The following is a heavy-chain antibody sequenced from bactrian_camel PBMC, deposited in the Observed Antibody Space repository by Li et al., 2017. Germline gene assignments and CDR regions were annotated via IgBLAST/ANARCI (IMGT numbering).Heavy chain of an antibody. J-gene: IGHJ4*01. Sequence: DVQLVESGGGSVQAGGSLRLSCAVSGYSDCRYDMSWYRQRPGKEREFVSKVDRDGDTTYAASVKGRFAISQDTALNTISLRMNRLKPEDTAMYYCQAEDIHQLGGFRPPLWGQETQVTVS. D-gene: IGHD7*01. CDR3: QAEDIHQLGGFRPPL. V-gene: IGHV3S10*01. CDR2: VDRDGDT. CDR1: GYSDCRYD.